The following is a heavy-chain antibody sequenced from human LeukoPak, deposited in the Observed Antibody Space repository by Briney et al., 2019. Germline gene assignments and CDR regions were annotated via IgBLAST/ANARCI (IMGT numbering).Heavy chain of an antibody. V-gene: IGHV3-23*01. CDR3: AKDPPHVSWLFDY. J-gene: IGHJ4*02. CDR1: GFTFSSYA. D-gene: IGHD3-16*01. Sequence: GGPLRLSCAAFGFTFSSYAMSWVRQAPGEAREGVSAITNSGGTTYYADYVKCRFTISRDNSKNTLYLQMNSLRAEDTAVYYCAKDPPHVSWLFDYWGQGTLVTVSS. CDR2: ITNSGGTT.